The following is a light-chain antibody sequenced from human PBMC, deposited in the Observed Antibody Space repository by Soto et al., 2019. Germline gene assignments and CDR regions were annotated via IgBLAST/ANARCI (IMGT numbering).Light chain of an antibody. CDR3: QKYSGGRVT. CDR1: QSINNY. J-gene: IGKJ5*01. Sequence: IEMTQSPSSLSASVGDRVTITCRASQSINNYLAWYQQRPGKAPKLLIYCASTLNSGVTSRFSGSRSGTDFTLTISSLQTEDVATYNCQKYSGGRVTFGQRTRLEIK. V-gene: IGKV1-27*01. CDR2: CAS.